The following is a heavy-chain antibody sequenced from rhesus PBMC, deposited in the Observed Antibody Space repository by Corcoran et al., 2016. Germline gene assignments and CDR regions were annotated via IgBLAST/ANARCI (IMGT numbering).Heavy chain of an antibody. CDR3: ASGVIGY. J-gene: IGHJ4*01. CDR2: LDGKRGIT. D-gene: IGHD3-34*01. CDR1: GVSYTAGCD. Sequence: AHLQGSVPALVTPSVTLSLTCAVSGVSYTAGCDWPSTRQPPGEGLEWIGDLDGKRGITNYTPTLKNRVTISKATSKNQFSLKLRSVTAANTTMYDGASGVIGYWGQGVLVTVSS. V-gene: IGHV4-76*01.